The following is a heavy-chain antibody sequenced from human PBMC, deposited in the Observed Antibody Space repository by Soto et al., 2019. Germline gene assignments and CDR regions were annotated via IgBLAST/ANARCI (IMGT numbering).Heavy chain of an antibody. CDR3: ARGGGAYYSDSSGPGI. D-gene: IGHD3-22*01. V-gene: IGHV4-61*01. CDR2: IYYSGST. J-gene: IGHJ3*02. Sequence: QVQLQESGPGLVKPSETLSLTCTVSGGSVSSGSYYWSWIRQPPGKGLEWIGCIYYSGSTNYNPSLKSRVTISVDTSKNQFSLKLSSVTAADSAVYYWARGGGAYYSDSSGPGIWGQGTMVTVSS. CDR1: GGSVSSGSYY.